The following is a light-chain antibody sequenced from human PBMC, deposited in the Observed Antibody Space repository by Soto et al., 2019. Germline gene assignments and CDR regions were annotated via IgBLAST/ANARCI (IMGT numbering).Light chain of an antibody. V-gene: IGLV1-44*01. CDR1: SSNIGSNT. Sequence: QTVVTQPPSASGTPGQRVTISCSGGSSNIGSNTVNWYQQLPGTAPKLLISYNNQRPSGVPDRFSGSKSGTSASLAISGLQSEDEADYYCAAWDDSLNGLYVFGTGTKLTVL. CDR3: AAWDDSLNGLYV. J-gene: IGLJ1*01. CDR2: YNN.